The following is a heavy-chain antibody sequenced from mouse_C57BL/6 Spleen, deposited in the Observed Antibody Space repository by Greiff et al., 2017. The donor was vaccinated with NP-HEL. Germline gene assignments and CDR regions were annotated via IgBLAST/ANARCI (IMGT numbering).Heavy chain of an antibody. CDR3: ARKSWDAAWFAY. D-gene: IGHD4-1*01. CDR2: IYPRSGNT. J-gene: IGHJ3*01. CDR1: GYTFTSYG. V-gene: IGHV1-81*01. Sequence: VQLQQSGAELARPGASVKLSCKASGYTFTSYGISWVKQRTGQGLEWIGEIYPRSGNTYYNEKFKGKATLTADKSSSTAYMELRSLTSEDSAVYFCARKSWDAAWFAYWGQGTLVTVSA.